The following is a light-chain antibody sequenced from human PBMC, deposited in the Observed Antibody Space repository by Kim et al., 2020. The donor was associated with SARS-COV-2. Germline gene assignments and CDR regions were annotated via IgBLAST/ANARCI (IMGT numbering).Light chain of an antibody. J-gene: IGKJ4*01. CDR1: QSVSNN. CDR2: GAS. Sequence: VSPGERATLSCKTSQSVSNNLAWYQQKPGQSPRLLIYGASTRATDIPARFSGSGSGTEFTLTISSLQSEDFAVYYCQHYNKWPLTFGGGTKVEIK. V-gene: IGKV3D-15*01. CDR3: QHYNKWPLT.